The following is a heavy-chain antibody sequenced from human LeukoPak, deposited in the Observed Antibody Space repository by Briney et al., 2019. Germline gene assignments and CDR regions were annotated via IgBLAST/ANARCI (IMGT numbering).Heavy chain of an antibody. Sequence: GGSLRLSCAASALTFSSYATSWARPAPGKGLEWVSAISGSGGSTYYADSVKGRFTISRDNSKNTLYLQMNSLRAEDTGVYYCAKEHKAMVRKVFFDYWGQGTLVTVSS. D-gene: IGHD5-18*01. V-gene: IGHV3-23*01. J-gene: IGHJ4*02. CDR3: AKEHKAMVRKVFFDY. CDR1: ALTFSSYA. CDR2: ISGSGGST.